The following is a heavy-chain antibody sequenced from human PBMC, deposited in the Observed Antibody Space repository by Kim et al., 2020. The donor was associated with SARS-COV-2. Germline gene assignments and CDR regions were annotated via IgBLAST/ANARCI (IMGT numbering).Heavy chain of an antibody. CDR1: GFTFSSYA. V-gene: IGHV3-23*01. Sequence: GGSLRLSCAASGFTFSSYAMSWVRQAPGKGLEWVSAISGSGGSTYYADSVKGRFTISRDNSKNTLYLQMNSLRAEDTAVYYCALYLTRGANWGFAMAAYWGQGTLVTVSS. D-gene: IGHD7-27*01. CDR2: ISGSGGST. CDR3: ALYLTRGANWGFAMAAY. J-gene: IGHJ4*02.